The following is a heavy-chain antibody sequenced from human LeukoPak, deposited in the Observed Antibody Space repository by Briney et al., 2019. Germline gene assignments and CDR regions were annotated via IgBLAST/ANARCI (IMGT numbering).Heavy chain of an antibody. CDR2: ISGSGGST. CDR1: KFTFSNFA. J-gene: IGHJ4*02. V-gene: IGHV3-23*01. Sequence: PGGSLRLSCAASKFTFSNFAMHWVRQAPGKGLEWVSAISGSGGSTYYADSVKGRFTISRDNSKNTLYLQMNSLRAEDTAVYYCAKAARGLRGYSILIDYWGQGTLVTVSS. D-gene: IGHD5-18*01. CDR3: AKAARGLRGYSILIDY.